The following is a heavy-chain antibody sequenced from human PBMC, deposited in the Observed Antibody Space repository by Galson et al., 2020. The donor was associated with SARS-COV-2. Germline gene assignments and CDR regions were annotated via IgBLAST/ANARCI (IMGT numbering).Heavy chain of an antibody. Sequence: SETLSLTCTVSGGSISSSSYYWGWIRQPPGKGLEWIGSIYYSGSTYYNPSLKSRVTISVDTSKNQLSLKLSSVTAADTAVYYCAINTGTYYYDSSGYYPFDYWGQGTLVTVSS. V-gene: IGHV4-39*01. CDR2: IYYSGST. D-gene: IGHD3-22*01. J-gene: IGHJ4*02. CDR1: GGSISSSSYY. CDR3: AINTGTYYYDSSGYYPFDY.